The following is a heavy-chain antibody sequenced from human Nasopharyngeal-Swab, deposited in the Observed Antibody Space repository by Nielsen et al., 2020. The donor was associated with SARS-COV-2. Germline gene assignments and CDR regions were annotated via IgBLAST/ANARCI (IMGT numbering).Heavy chain of an antibody. CDR1: GFTFGDYA. Sequence: GEALKISCKASGFTFGDYAMSGYRQAPGKGLERVGFIRSKYYGGTPEYAASVKGRLTISRDDSKGVAYLQMNSLKTEDTAVYYCTRDLFSNDYYDAKWFDPWGQGTLVTVSS. CDR2: IRSKYYGGTP. CDR3: TRDLFSNDYYDAKWFDP. D-gene: IGHD3-22*01. V-gene: IGHV3-49*03. J-gene: IGHJ5*02.